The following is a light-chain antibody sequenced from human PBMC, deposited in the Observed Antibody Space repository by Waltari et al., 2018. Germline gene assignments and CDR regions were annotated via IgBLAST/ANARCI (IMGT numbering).Light chain of an antibody. V-gene: IGKV2-30*01. CDR2: KVS. CDR3: MQGTHWPPWT. CDR1: QSLVYSDGNTY. Sequence: DVVMTQSPLSLPVTLGQPASISCRSSQSLVYSDGNTYLNWFQQRPGQSPRRLIYKVSNRDSGVPDRCSGSGSGTDFTLKISRVEAEDGGVYYCMQGTHWPPWTFGQGTKVE. J-gene: IGKJ1*01.